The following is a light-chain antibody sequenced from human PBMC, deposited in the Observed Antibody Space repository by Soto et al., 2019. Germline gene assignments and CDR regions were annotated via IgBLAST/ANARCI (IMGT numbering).Light chain of an antibody. CDR3: QQHSHWPPWT. Sequence: EIVLTQSPGTLSLSPGERATLSCRASQGISINYLAWYQQKPGQAPRLLIFGASNRATGIPARFSGSGSGTDFTLTISNLEPEDFAVYYCQQHSHWPPWTFGQGTKVDIK. V-gene: IGKV3-11*01. J-gene: IGKJ1*01. CDR2: GAS. CDR1: QGISINY.